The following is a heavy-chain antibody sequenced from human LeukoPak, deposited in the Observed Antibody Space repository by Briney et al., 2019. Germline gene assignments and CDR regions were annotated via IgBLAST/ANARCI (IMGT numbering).Heavy chain of an antibody. Sequence: PGGSLRLSCAASGFTFSSYGMHWVRQAPGEGLEWVAFIRYDGSNKYYADSVKGRFTISRDNSKNTLYLQMNSLRAEDTAVYYCARDPYGSGSYNDYYYGMDVWGQGTTVTVSS. CDR1: GFTFSSYG. V-gene: IGHV3-30*02. CDR3: ARDPYGSGSYNDYYYGMDV. D-gene: IGHD3-10*01. CDR2: IRYDGSNK. J-gene: IGHJ6*02.